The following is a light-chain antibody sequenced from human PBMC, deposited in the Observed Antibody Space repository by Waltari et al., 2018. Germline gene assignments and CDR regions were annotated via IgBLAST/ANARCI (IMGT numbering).Light chain of an antibody. Sequence: EIVMTQSTATLSVSLGERATLSCRASQSVSSNLAWYQQKPGQAPMLLIYGASTMATGIPARFSGSGSGTEFTLTISSLQSEDFAVYYCQQYNNWWTFGQGTKVEIK. V-gene: IGKV3-15*01. J-gene: IGKJ1*01. CDR3: QQYNNWWT. CDR1: QSVSSN. CDR2: GAS.